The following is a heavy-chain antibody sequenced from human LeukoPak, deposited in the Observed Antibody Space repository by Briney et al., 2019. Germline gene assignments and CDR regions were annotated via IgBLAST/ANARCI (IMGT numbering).Heavy chain of an antibody. CDR3: ARLIGPAITTFGGVTWFDP. D-gene: IGHD3-16*01. V-gene: IGHV3-23*01. J-gene: IGHJ5*02. CDR2: ITANGGST. Sequence: QSGGSLRLSCVASGFSLSSYGMSWVRQAPGKGLEGVSAITANGGSTYYAGSVQGRFTISKDNSKDTLYLQMNSLRAEDTAIYYCARLIGPAITTFGGVTWFDPWGQGTLVTVSS. CDR1: GFSLSSYG.